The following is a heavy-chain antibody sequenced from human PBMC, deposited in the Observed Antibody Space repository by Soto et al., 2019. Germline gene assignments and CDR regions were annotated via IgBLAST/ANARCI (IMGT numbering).Heavy chain of an antibody. Sequence: ASVKVSCKASGYAFTSYAMHWVRQAPGQRLEWMGWINAGNGNTKYSQKLQGRVTITRDTSASTAYMELSSLRSEDTAVYYCARGVAGPLHWFDPWGQGTLVTVSS. CDR2: INAGNGNT. CDR1: GYAFTSYA. CDR3: ARGVAGPLHWFDP. V-gene: IGHV1-3*01. J-gene: IGHJ5*02. D-gene: IGHD6-19*01.